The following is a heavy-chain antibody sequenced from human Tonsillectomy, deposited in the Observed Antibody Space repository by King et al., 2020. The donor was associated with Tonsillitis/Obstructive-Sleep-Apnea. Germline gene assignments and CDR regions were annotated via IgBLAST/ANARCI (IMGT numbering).Heavy chain of an antibody. CDR3: LSSGWSDAFDI. CDR1: GFTFDDYA. D-gene: IGHD6-19*01. CDR2: ISWNSGSI. V-gene: IGHV3-9*01. Sequence: VQLVESGGGLVQPGRSLRLSCAASGFTFDDYAMHWVRQAPGKGLEWVSGISWNSGSIGYADSVKGRFTISRDNAKNSLYLQMNSLRAEDTALYYCLSSGWSDAFDIWGQGTMVTVSS. J-gene: IGHJ3*02.